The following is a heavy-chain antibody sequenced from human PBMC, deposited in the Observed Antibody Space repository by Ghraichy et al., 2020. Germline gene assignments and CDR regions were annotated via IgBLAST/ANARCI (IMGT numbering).Heavy chain of an antibody. Sequence: GESLNISCAASGFTFSRYWMSWVRQAPGKGLEWVANIKQDGSEKYYVESVKGRFTVSRDNAKNSLFLQMSSLRAEDTAVYYCVRGLKMTDDYWGQGTLVTVSS. CDR3: VRGLKMTDDY. V-gene: IGHV3-7*01. CDR1: GFTFSRYW. CDR2: IKQDGSEK. J-gene: IGHJ4*02.